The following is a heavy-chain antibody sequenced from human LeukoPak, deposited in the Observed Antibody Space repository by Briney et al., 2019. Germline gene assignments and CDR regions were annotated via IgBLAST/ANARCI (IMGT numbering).Heavy chain of an antibody. CDR1: GGSFSSYY. CDR3: ARVGVRSSGGSRFDP. D-gene: IGHD6-19*01. J-gene: IGHJ5*02. CDR2: IYYSGST. V-gene: IGHV4-59*12. Sequence: PSETLSLTCTVSGGSFSSYYWSWFRQPPGKGLEWIGYIYYSGSTNYNPSLKSRVTISVDTSKNQFSLKLSSVTAADTAVSYCARVGVRSSGGSRFDPWGQGTMVTVSS.